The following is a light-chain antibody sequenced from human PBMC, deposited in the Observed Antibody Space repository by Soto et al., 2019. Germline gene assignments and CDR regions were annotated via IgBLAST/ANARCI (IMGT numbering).Light chain of an antibody. V-gene: IGKV1-39*01. CDR3: QQSYSIWT. J-gene: IGKJ1*01. Sequence: DIQVTQSPSSLSASVGDRVTITCRASQSMSRYLNWFQQKPGKAPKLLIYGASSVQGGVPSRFSGSGSGTDFTLTINSLQPEDAATYYCQQSYSIWTFGQGTKVE. CDR2: GAS. CDR1: QSMSRY.